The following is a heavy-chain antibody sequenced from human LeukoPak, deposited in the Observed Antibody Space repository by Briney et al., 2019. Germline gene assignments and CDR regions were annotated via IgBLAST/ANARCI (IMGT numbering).Heavy chain of an antibody. V-gene: IGHV3-48*03. Sequence: QPGGSLRLSCAASGFTFSTYEMNWVRQAPGKGLEWVSYISSSGGTIYYADSVKGRFTISRDNAKNSLYLQMNSLRVEDTAVYYCARARGHAHFDYWGREPWSPSPQ. J-gene: IGHJ4*02. CDR1: GFTFSTYE. CDR3: ARARGHAHFDY. CDR2: ISSSGGTI. D-gene: IGHD2-15*01.